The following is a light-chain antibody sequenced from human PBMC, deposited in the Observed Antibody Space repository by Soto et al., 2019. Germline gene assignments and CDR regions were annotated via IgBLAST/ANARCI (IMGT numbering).Light chain of an antibody. V-gene: IGLV2-14*01. J-gene: IGLJ2*01. CDR3: SSYTSSSTLVV. Sequence: QSVLTQPASVSGSPGQSITISCTGTSSDVGGYNYVSWYQQHPGKAPKVMIYDVSNRPSGVSNRFSGSKSGNTASLTISGLLAEDEADYYCSSYTSSSTLVVFGGGTKLTVL. CDR2: DVS. CDR1: SSDVGGYNY.